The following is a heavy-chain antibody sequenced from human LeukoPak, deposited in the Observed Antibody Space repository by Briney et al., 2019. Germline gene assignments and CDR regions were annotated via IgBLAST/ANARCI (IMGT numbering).Heavy chain of an antibody. J-gene: IGHJ4*02. D-gene: IGHD2-21*02. CDR3: VRGSRVYCGGDCYYY. CDR1: GGSFSGYC. V-gene: IGHV4-34*01. CDR2: INPSGST. Sequence: KPSETLSLTCTVFGGSFSGYCWSWIRQPPDKGLEWIGEINPSGSTNYNPSLKTRVTISTDTSKNHFSLNLNSVTAADTGVYYCVRGSRVYCGGDCYYYWGQGTLVTVSS.